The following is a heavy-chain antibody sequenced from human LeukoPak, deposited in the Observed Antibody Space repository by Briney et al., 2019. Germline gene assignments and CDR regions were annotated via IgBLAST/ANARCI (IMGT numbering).Heavy chain of an antibody. D-gene: IGHD6-19*01. CDR3: ARDDEWLVPPFDY. J-gene: IGHJ4*02. CDR2: ISSSSSTI. CDR1: GFTFSSYS. Sequence: GGSLRLSCAASGFTFSSYSMNWVRQAPGKGLEWVSYISSSSSTIYYADSVKGRFTISRDNAKNSLYLQMNSLRAEDTAVYYCARDDEWLVPPFDYWGQGTLVTVSS. V-gene: IGHV3-48*04.